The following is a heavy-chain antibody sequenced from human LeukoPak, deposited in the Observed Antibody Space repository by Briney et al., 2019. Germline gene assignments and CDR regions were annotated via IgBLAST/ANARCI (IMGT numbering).Heavy chain of an antibody. CDR1: GFTFSSYS. J-gene: IGHJ4*02. D-gene: IGHD6-13*01. CDR2: ISSSSSTT. Sequence: PGGSLRLSCAASGFTFSSYSMNWVRQAPGKGLEWVSYISSSSSTTYYADSVKGRFTISRDNAKNSVYLQMNSLRDEDTAVYYCARVGSSGWYIGVGYWGQGTLVTVSS. V-gene: IGHV3-48*02. CDR3: ARVGSSGWYIGVGY.